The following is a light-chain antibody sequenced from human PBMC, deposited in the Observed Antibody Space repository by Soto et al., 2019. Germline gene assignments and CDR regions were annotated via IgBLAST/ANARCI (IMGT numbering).Light chain of an antibody. Sequence: QSALTQPRSVSASPGQSVAISCSGTSSDVGGYTYVSWYQQHPGKAPQLMIFDVNKRPSGVPDRFSGSKSGNTASLTISGLQAEDEADYYCCSYAGTYTYVFGTGTKVTVL. V-gene: IGLV2-11*01. J-gene: IGLJ1*01. CDR2: DVN. CDR1: SSDVGGYTY. CDR3: CSYAGTYTYV.